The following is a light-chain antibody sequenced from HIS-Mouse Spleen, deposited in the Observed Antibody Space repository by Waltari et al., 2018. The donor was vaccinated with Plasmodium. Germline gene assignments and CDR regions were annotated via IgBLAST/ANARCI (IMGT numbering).Light chain of an antibody. J-gene: IGLJ3*02. CDR1: SSDVGSHNL. V-gene: IGLV2-23*01. CDR3: CSYAGSSTWV. CDR2: EGS. Sequence: QSALPQPAPVSGSPGQSITLSCTGTSSDVGSHNLVSWYQQPPGKAPKLMIYEGSKRPSGVSNRFSGSKSGNTASLTISGLQAEDEADYYCCSYAGSSTWVFGGGTKLTVL.